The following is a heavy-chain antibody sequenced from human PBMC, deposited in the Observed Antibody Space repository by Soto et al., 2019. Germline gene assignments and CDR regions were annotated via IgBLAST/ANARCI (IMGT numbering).Heavy chain of an antibody. CDR2: IYQSGVT. V-gene: IGHV4-30-2*01. Sequence: KTSETLSLTCNMSGDSYSISTYSWSWIRQPPGKALQWIGFIYQSGVTSYNPSLASRVSISLDRSNNQCSLKLKSVTAADTAVYFCAGMPYTSGLRFDPWGPGTLVTVS. CDR3: AGMPYTSGLRFDP. CDR1: GDSYSISTYS. D-gene: IGHD6-19*01. J-gene: IGHJ5*02.